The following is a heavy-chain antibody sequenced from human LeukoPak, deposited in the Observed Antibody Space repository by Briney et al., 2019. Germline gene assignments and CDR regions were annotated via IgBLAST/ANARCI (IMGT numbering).Heavy chain of an antibody. CDR3: GRRSSSGGGYYFDY. CDR2: MNPNSGNT. Sequence: ASVKVSCKASGYTFTSYDINWVRQATGKGLEWMGWMNPNSGNTGYAQKFQGRVTMTRNTSISTAYMELSSLRSEDTAVYYCGRRSSSGGGYYFDYWGQGTLVTVSS. D-gene: IGHD2-15*01. CDR1: GYTFTSYD. V-gene: IGHV1-8*01. J-gene: IGHJ4*02.